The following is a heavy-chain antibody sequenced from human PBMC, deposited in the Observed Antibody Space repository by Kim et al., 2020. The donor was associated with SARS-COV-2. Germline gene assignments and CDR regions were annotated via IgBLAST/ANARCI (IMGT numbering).Heavy chain of an antibody. D-gene: IGHD3-22*01. Sequence: SLKSRVTISVDKSKNQCSLKLSSVTAADTAVYYCARTRITMIVVVTHFDYWGQGTLVTVSS. V-gene: IGHV4-31*02. J-gene: IGHJ4*02. CDR3: ARTRITMIVVVTHFDY.